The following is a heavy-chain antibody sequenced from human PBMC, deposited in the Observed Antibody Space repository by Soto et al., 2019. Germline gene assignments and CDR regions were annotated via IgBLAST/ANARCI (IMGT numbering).Heavy chain of an antibody. CDR3: ARDQQWFGELLHYFDY. CDR1: GYTFTSYG. V-gene: IGHV1-18*01. CDR2: ISAYNGNT. D-gene: IGHD3-10*01. J-gene: IGHJ4*02. Sequence: GASVKVSCKASGYTFTSYGISWVRQAPGQGLEWMGWISAYNGNTNYAQKLQGRVTMTTDTSTSTAYMELRSLRSDDTAVYYCARDQQWFGELLHYFDYWGQGTLVTVSS.